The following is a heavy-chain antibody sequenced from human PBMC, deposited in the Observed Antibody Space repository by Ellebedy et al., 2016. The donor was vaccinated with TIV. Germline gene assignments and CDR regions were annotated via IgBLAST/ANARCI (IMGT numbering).Heavy chain of an antibody. J-gene: IGHJ3*02. CDR3: AREDSSGSLRSGAFDI. Sequence: GESLKISCAASGFTFSSYAMHWVRQAPGKGLEYVSAISSNGGSTYYANSVKGRFTISRDNSKNTLYLQMGSLRAEDMAVYYCAREDSSGSLRSGAFDIWGQGTMVTVSS. CDR2: ISSNGGST. V-gene: IGHV3-64*01. CDR1: GFTFSSYA. D-gene: IGHD3-22*01.